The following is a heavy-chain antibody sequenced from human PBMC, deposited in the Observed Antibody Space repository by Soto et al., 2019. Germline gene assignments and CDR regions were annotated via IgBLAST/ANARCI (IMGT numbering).Heavy chain of an antibody. Sequence: XSVKVSCKASGFSLTGYYFHWIRAAPGQGLEWLGWINPNTGGTTYAQKFQGRVTLTWDTSINTAYMELSSLRPDDTAMYYCARESYKVLSAGMDVWGQGTSVTVSS. CDR2: INPNTGGT. CDR1: GFSLTGYY. CDR3: ARESYKVLSAGMDV. D-gene: IGHD3-16*01. J-gene: IGHJ6*02. V-gene: IGHV1-2*02.